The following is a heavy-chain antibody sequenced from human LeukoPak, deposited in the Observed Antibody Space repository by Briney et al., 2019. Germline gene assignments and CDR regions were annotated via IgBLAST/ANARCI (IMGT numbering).Heavy chain of an antibody. CDR2: ITGSGSST. CDR3: ASGSGSYRTPYYYMDV. D-gene: IGHD3-10*01. CDR1: GFTFGNYA. J-gene: IGHJ6*03. V-gene: IGHV3-23*01. Sequence: GGSLRLSCAASGFTFGNYAMHWVRQAPGKGLEWVSGITGSGSSTYYADSVKGRFTISRDNSKNTLYLQMNSLRAEDTAVYYCASGSGSYRTPYYYMDVWGTGTTVTVSS.